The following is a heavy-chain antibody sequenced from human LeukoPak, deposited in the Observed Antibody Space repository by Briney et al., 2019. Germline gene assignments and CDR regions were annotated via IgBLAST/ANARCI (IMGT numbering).Heavy chain of an antibody. CDR2: ISGSGGST. D-gene: IGHD4-11*01. Sequence: PGGSLRLSCAASGFTFSSYAMSWVRQAPGKGLEWVSAISGSGGSTYYVDSVKGRFTISRDNSKNTLYLQMNSLRAEDTAVYYCAKSNYASVYYYYGMDVWGQGTTVTVSS. CDR1: GFTFSSYA. V-gene: IGHV3-23*01. J-gene: IGHJ6*02. CDR3: AKSNYASVYYYYGMDV.